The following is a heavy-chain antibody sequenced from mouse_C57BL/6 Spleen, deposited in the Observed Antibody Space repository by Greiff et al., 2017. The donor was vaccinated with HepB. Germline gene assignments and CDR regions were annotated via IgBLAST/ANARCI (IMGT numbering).Heavy chain of an antibody. V-gene: IGHV1-26*01. CDR1: GYTFNDYY. CDR2: INPNNGGT. CDR3: ARWANWDSYYAMDY. Sequence: EVQLQQSGPELVKPGASVKISCKASGYTFNDYYMNWVKQSHGKSLEWIGDINPNNGGTSYNQKFKGKATLTVDKSSSTAYMELRSLTSEDSAVYYCARWANWDSYYAMDYWGQGTSVTVSS. J-gene: IGHJ4*01. D-gene: IGHD4-1*01.